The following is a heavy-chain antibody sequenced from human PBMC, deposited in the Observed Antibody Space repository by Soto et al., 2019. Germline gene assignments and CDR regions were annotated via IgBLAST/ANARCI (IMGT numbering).Heavy chain of an antibody. CDR2: INAGNGNT. Sequence: AASVKVSCKASGYAFTSYAMHWVRQAPGQRLEWMGWINAGNGNTKYSQKFQGRVTITRDTSASTAYMELSSLRSEDTAVYYCARAGGSGWTFDYWGQGTLVTVSS. CDR3: ARAGGSGWTFDY. V-gene: IGHV1-3*01. D-gene: IGHD6-19*01. CDR1: GYAFTSYA. J-gene: IGHJ4*02.